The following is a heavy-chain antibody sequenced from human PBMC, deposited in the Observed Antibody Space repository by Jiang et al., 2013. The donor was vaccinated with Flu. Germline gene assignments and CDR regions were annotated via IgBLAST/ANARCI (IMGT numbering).Heavy chain of an antibody. V-gene: IGHV4-39*01. J-gene: IGHJ4*02. CDR3: ARHFQWEVVGIDY. D-gene: IGHD1-26*01. CDR1: SSSTFF. CDR2: FYYSGSS. Sequence: SSSTFFWGWIRQSPGKGLEWIGSFYYSGSSYYTPSLKSRVSISVETSKNQFSLKLTSVTGADTAVYYCARHFQWEVVGIDYWGQGTLVTVSS.